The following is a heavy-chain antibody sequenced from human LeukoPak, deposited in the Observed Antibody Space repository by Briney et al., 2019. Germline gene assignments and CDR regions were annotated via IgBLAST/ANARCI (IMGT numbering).Heavy chain of an antibody. CDR1: GFTFSSYW. V-gene: IGHV3-7*05. CDR3: ARDRGQYSSGYYDY. CDR2: IKQDGSEK. D-gene: IGHD3-22*01. J-gene: IGHJ4*02. Sequence: GGSLRLSCAASGFTFSSYWMSWVRQAPGKGLEWVANIKQDGSEKYYVDSVKGRFTISRDNAKNSLYLQMNSLRAEDTALYYCARDRGQYSSGYYDYWGQGTLVTVSS.